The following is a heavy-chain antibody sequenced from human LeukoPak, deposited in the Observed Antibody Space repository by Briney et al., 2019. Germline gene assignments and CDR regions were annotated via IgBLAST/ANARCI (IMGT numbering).Heavy chain of an antibody. Sequence: GGSLRHSCAASGFTFSSYAMSWVRQAPGKGLEWVSAISGSGGSTYYADSVKGRFTISRDNSKNTLYLQMNSLRAEGTAVYYCAKTGTPWYYFDYWGQGTLVTVSS. V-gene: IGHV3-23*01. CDR2: ISGSGGST. CDR1: GFTFSSYA. CDR3: AKTGTPWYYFDY. D-gene: IGHD6-13*01. J-gene: IGHJ4*02.